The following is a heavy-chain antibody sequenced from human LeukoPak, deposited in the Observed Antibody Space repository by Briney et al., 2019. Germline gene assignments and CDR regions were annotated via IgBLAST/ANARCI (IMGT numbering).Heavy chain of an antibody. CDR1: GGTFSSYA. V-gene: IGHV1-69*06. CDR2: IIPIFGTA. J-gene: IGHJ4*02. CDR3: ASFNPYDSSGYYYLDY. D-gene: IGHD3-22*01. Sequence: EASVKVSCKASGGTFSSYAISWVRQAPGQGLEWMGGIIPIFGTANYAQKFQGRVTITADKSTSTAYMELSSLRSEDTAVYYCASFNPYDSSGYYYLDYWGQGTLVTVSS.